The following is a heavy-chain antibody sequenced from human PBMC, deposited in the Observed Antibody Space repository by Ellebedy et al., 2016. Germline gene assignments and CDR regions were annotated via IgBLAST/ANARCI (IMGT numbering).Heavy chain of an antibody. CDR2: ISYDGSNK. CDR1: GFTFCSYA. Sequence: GGSLRLSCAASGFTFCSYAMHWVRQAPGKGLEWVAVISYDGSNKYYADSVKGRFTISRDNSKNTLYLQMNSLRAEDTAVYYCAREGEEYSYEGSLGMDVWGQGTTVTVSS. V-gene: IGHV3-30-3*01. CDR3: AREGEEYSYEGSLGMDV. D-gene: IGHD5-18*01. J-gene: IGHJ6*02.